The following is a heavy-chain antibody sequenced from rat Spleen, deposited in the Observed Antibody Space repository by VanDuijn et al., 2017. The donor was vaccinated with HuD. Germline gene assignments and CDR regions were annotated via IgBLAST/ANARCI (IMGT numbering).Heavy chain of an antibody. J-gene: IGHJ3*01. CDR1: GYSITSSYR. Sequence: EVQLQESGPGLVKPSQSLSLTCSVTGYSITSSYRWNWIRKFPGNKLEWMGYINNAGSTNYNPSLKSRISITRDTSKNQFFLQVNSVTTEDTAIYYCARYRDTYGHVGIFDYWGQGTLVTVSS. V-gene: IGHV3-3*01. CDR3: ARYRDTYGHVGIFDY. D-gene: IGHD2-5*01. CDR2: INNAGST.